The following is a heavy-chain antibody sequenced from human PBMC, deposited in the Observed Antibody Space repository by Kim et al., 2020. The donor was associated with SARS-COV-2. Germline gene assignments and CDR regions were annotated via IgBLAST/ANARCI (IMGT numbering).Heavy chain of an antibody. CDR2: IKSKTDGGTT. CDR3: TTYYYDSSGYSYAFDI. CDR1: GFTFSNAW. J-gene: IGHJ3*02. D-gene: IGHD3-22*01. V-gene: IGHV3-15*01. Sequence: GGSLRLSCAASGFTFSNAWMSWVRQAPGKGLEWVGRIKSKTDGGTTDYAAPVKGRFTISRDDSKNTLYLQMNSLKTEDTAVYYCTTYYYDSSGYSYAFDIWGQGTMVTVSS.